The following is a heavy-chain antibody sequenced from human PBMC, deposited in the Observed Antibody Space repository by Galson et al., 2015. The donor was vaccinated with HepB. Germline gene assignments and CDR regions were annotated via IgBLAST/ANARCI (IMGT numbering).Heavy chain of an antibody. CDR3: ASDLDGSGSFYNMLAY. D-gene: IGHD3-10*01. J-gene: IGHJ4*02. CDR1: GFTFSNYG. V-gene: IGHV3-30*03. Sequence: SLRLSCATSGFTFSNYGIHWVRQAPGKGLEWVAVISYDGTNKYYADSVKGRFSVSRDNSRDTVYLQMNGLRPEDTAVYFCASDLDGSGSFYNMLAYWGQGIMVTVSS. CDR2: ISYDGTNK.